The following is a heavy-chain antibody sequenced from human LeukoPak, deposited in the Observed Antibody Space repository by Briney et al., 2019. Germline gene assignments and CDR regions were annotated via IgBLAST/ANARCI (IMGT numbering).Heavy chain of an antibody. CDR3: ARGGINWFDP. CDR1: GGSISSGGYS. CDR2: IYYSGST. V-gene: IGHV4-61*08. Sequence: SETLSLTCAVSGGSISSGGYSWSWIRQPPGKGLEWIGYIYYSGSTNYNPSLKSRVTISVDTSKNRFSLKLSSVTAADTAVYYCARGGINWFDPWGQGTLVTVSS. D-gene: IGHD1-26*01. J-gene: IGHJ5*02.